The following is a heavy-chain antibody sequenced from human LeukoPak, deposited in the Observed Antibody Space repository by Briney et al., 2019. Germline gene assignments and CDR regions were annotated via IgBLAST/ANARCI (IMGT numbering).Heavy chain of an antibody. D-gene: IGHD5/OR15-5a*01. CDR2: ISGSGDSA. Sequence: GGSLRLSCAASGFTFSSYAMSWVRQAPGKGLEWVSGISGSGDSAFYPDSEKGRFTISRDNSKKTLYLQVNSLRGEDTAVYYCAKFGYSVYQYAFDIWGQGTMVTVSS. CDR3: AKFGYSVYQYAFDI. J-gene: IGHJ3*02. V-gene: IGHV3-23*01. CDR1: GFTFSSYA.